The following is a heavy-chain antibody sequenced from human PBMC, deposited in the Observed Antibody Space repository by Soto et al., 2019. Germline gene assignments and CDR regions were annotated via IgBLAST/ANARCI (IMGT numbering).Heavy chain of an antibody. D-gene: IGHD3-9*01. CDR3: ARDLELRYFDWLLPAYYYYGMDV. CDR2: IKQDGSEK. CDR1: GFTFISYW. Sequence: GGSLRLSCAASGFTFISYWMSWVRQAPGKGLEWVANIKQDGSEKYYVDSVKGRFTISRDNAKNSLYLQMNSLRAEDTAVYYCARDLELRYFDWLLPAYYYYGMDVWGQGTTVTVSS. V-gene: IGHV3-7*01. J-gene: IGHJ6*02.